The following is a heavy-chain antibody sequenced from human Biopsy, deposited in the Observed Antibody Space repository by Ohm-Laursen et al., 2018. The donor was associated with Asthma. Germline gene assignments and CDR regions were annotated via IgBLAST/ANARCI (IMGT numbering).Heavy chain of an antibody. J-gene: IGHJ5*02. CDR2: INTNSGGT. CDR3: ARGQKSAGDRWFDP. V-gene: IGHV1-2*06. Sequence: SVKASCKASGYTFIGCHIQWMRQAPGQGLEWMGRINTNSGGTNYAQKFQGRVTMTRDTSISTAYMEVSRLRSDDTAVYYCARGQKSAGDRWFDPWGQGTLVTVSS. D-gene: IGHD6-13*01. CDR1: GYTFIGCH.